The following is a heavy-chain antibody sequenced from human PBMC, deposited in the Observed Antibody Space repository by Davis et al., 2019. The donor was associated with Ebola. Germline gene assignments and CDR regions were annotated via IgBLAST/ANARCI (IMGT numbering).Heavy chain of an antibody. J-gene: IGHJ4*02. D-gene: IGHD3-9*01. CDR2: IKSKKDGGTT. V-gene: IGHV3-15*07. CDR1: GFIFNTAW. Sequence: GESLKISCAASGFIFNTAWMNWVRQVPGKGLEWVGRIKSKKDGGTTDYAASVKGRFTISRDDSKNTLYLQMNSLRAEDTAVYYCAKAWLRYFDWSLGNYFDYWGQGTLVTVSS. CDR3: AKAWLRYFDWSLGNYFDY.